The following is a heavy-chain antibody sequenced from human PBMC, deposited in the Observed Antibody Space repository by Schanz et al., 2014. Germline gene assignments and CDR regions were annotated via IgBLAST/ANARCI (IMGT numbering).Heavy chain of an antibody. V-gene: IGHV1-18*04. D-gene: IGHD1-26*01. Sequence: QVQLVQSGAEVKKPGSSVKVSCKASGYTFPSYGISWVRQAPGQGLEWMGWINVYNGDTKFAKTFQGRVTMTTDTSTSTVYMELRSLRSDDTAVYYCARDRDQWDGNFCDFWGQGTLVTVSS. CDR2: INVYNGDT. CDR1: GYTFPSYG. CDR3: ARDRDQWDGNFCDF. J-gene: IGHJ4*02.